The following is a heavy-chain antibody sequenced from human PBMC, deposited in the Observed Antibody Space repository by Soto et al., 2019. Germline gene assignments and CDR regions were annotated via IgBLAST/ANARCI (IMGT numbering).Heavy chain of an antibody. D-gene: IGHD3-10*01. Sequence: SVKVSCKASGGTFSSYAISWVRQAPGQGLEWMGGIIPIFGTANYAQKFQGRVTITADKSTSTAYMELSSLRSEDTAVYYCARGRLDYYGSGSSTAFGYWGQGPLVTLSS. V-gene: IGHV1-69*06. J-gene: IGHJ4*02. CDR3: ARGRLDYYGSGSSTAFGY. CDR2: IIPIFGTA. CDR1: GGTFSSYA.